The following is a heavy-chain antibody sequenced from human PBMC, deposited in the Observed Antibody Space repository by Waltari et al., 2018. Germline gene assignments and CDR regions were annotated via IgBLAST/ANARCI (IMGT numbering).Heavy chain of an antibody. Sequence: QVQLVESGGGLVQPGRSLRLSCAASGFTFITYAMHWVRQAPGKGLEWVAVIASDGSNKYYADSVKGRFTISRDNPYSTLYLQMNSLRADDTAVYYCAKIDSYSTAYGYWGQGTLVTVSS. D-gene: IGHD2-2*01. CDR2: IASDGSNK. J-gene: IGHJ4*02. CDR3: AKIDSYSTAYGY. CDR1: GFTFITYA. V-gene: IGHV3-30*18.